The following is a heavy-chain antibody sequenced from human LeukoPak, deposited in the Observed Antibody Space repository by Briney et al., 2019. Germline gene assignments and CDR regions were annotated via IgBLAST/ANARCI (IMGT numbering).Heavy chain of an antibody. V-gene: IGHV1-3*01. J-gene: IGHJ5*02. D-gene: IGHD3-10*01. CDR1: GYTFTSYA. CDR3: ARPRITMVRGVIPLGT. Sequence: ASVKVSCKASGYTFTSYAMHWVRQAPGQRLEWMGWINAGNGNTKYSQKLQGRVTITRDTSASTAYMELSSLRSEDTAVYYCARPRITMVRGVIPLGTWGQGTLVTVSS. CDR2: INAGNGNT.